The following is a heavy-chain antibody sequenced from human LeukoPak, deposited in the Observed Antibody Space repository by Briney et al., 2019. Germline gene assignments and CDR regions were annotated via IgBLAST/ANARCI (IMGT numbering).Heavy chain of an antibody. J-gene: IGHJ5*02. D-gene: IGHD2-15*01. CDR1: GGSLSSGDYY. V-gene: IGHV4-30-4*08. Sequence: SETLSLTCTVSGGSLSSGDYYWSWIRQPPGKGLEWIGYIYYSGSTYYNPSLKSRVTISVDTSKNQFSLKLSSVTAADTAVYYCARTHIVVVVAAIKWFWFDPWGQGTLVTVSS. CDR3: ARTHIVVVVAAIKWFWFDP. CDR2: IYYSGST.